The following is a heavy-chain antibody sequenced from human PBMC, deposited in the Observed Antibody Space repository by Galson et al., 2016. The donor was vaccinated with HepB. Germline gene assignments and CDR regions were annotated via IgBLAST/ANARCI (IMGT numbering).Heavy chain of an antibody. J-gene: IGHJ4*02. D-gene: IGHD6-19*01. CDR3: ARHSSGWYTTAFDS. Sequence: QSGAEVKKPGESLKISCQASGYSFTSYWIAWVRQMPGNGLEWMGMIYGGDSDTRYSPSFQGQVTFSVDKSVSTAYLQWSSLKSSDTAMYYCARHSSGWYTTAFDSWGQGTLVTVSS. CDR2: IYGGDSDT. V-gene: IGHV5-51*01. CDR1: GYSFTSYW.